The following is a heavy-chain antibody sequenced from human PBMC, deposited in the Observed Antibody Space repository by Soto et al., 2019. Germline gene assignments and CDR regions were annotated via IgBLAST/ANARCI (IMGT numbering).Heavy chain of an antibody. J-gene: IGHJ6*01. V-gene: IGHV4-59*01. CDR1: GCSISSYY. CDR3: ARDFDNDYGDYGLGFGGKYGMEV. Sequence: SPTXSLTCTVSGCSISSYYLTSIRQPPGKGLECIGYIYYSGSTNYNPSLKSRVTISVDTSKNQFSLKLSSVTAADTPVYYCARDFDNDYGDYGLGFGGKYGMEVWGPGTT. D-gene: IGHD4-17*01. CDR2: IYYSGST.